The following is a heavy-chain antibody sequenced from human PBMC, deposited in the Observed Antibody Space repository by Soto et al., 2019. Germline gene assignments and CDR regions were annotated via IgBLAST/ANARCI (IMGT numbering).Heavy chain of an antibody. CDR2: ISAYNGNT. CDR3: VVAAHPYDCDY. CDR1: GYTFTSYG. D-gene: IGHD2-15*01. V-gene: IGHV1-18*01. Sequence: QVQLVQSGAEVKKPGASVKVSCKASGYTFTSYGISWVRQAPGQGLEWMGWISAYNGNTNYAQKLQGRVTMTTDTSTSTAYLDLRSLTSDDTAVYYLVVAAHPYDCDYWGHGTLVTVSS. J-gene: IGHJ4*01.